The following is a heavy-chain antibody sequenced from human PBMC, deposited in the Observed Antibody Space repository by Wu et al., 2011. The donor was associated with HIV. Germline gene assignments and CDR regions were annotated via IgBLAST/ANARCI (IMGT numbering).Heavy chain of an antibody. CDR2: INPNSGDT. Sequence: QVQLVQSGAEVKKPGASVKVSCKASGYTFTTYGISWVRQAPGQGLEWMGWINPNSGDTNYAQKFQGRVTMTRDTSVSTAYMELSRLRSDDTAVYYCARGEPKRTGVHGVDYWGQGTLVTVSS. J-gene: IGHJ4*02. D-gene: IGHD3-10*01. CDR1: GYTFTTYG. CDR3: ARGEPKRTGVHGVDY. V-gene: IGHV1-2*02.